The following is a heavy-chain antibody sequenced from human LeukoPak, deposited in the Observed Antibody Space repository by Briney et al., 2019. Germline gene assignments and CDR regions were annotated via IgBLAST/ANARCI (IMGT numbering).Heavy chain of an antibody. D-gene: IGHD2-8*01. CDR2: IYYSGSA. V-gene: IGHV4-39*01. J-gene: IGHJ4*02. CDR3: ARLNGVMDYFDY. CDR1: GDSMSSSSYY. Sequence: PSETLSLTCTVSGDSMSSSSYYWGWIRQPPGKGLEWIGNIYYSGSARYDPSLKSRVTISVDMSKNQFSLRLSSVTTADTAEFYCARLNGVMDYFDYWGQGTLVTVSS.